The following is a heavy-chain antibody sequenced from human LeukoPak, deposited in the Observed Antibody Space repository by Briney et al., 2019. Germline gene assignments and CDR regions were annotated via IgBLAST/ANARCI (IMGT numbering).Heavy chain of an antibody. Sequence: ASVKVSCKASGYTFTSYGISWVRQAPGQGLERMGWISAYNGNTNYAQKLQGRATMTTDTSTNTAYMELRSLRSDDTAVYYCARNALGYCSGGSCTEFDYWGQGTLVTVSS. CDR1: GYTFTSYG. CDR2: ISAYNGNT. V-gene: IGHV1-18*01. J-gene: IGHJ4*02. CDR3: ARNALGYCSGGSCTEFDY. D-gene: IGHD2-15*01.